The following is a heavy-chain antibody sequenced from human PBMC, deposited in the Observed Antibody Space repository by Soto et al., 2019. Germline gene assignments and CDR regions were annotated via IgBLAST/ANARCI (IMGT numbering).Heavy chain of an antibody. CDR3: ARVGDCISWASGYYYGIDV. CDR2: INHSGST. CDR1: GGSFSGYY. J-gene: IGHJ6*02. Sequence: SETLSLTCAVYGGSFSGYYWSWIRQPPGKGLEWIGEINHSGSTNYNPSLKSRVTTSVDTSKNQFSLKLSSVTAADTAVYYCARVGDCISWASGYYYGIDVWGQGTTVTVSS. V-gene: IGHV4-34*01. D-gene: IGHD6-13*01.